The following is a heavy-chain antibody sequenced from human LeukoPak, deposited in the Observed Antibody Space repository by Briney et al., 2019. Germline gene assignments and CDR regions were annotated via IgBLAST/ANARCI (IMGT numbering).Heavy chain of an antibody. D-gene: IGHD3-16*01. V-gene: IGHV3-15*07. CDR3: AGGRGIPDY. J-gene: IGHJ4*02. Sequence: GGSLRLSCGASGLSLSNAWMNWVRQAPGKGLEWVGRIKRKTEGGTTYYAAPVKGRFIISRDESKNTLYLQMNSLRAEDTAVYYCAGGRGIPDYWGQGTLVTVSS. CDR1: GLSLSNAW. CDR2: IKRKTEGGTT.